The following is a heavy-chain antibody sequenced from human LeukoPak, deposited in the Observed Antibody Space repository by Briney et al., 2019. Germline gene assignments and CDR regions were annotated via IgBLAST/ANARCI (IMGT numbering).Heavy chain of an antibody. D-gene: IGHD3-10*01. CDR3: ARDRPAVGNDY. CDR2: INPNSGGT. J-gene: IGHJ4*02. Sequence: ASVKVSCKASGYTFSGFYIHWVRQAPGQGLEWMGWINPNSGGTNYAQKFQGRVTMTRDTSISTAYMELSRLRSDDTDGYYCARDRPAVGNDYWGQGTLVTVSS. V-gene: IGHV1-2*02. CDR1: GYTFSGFY.